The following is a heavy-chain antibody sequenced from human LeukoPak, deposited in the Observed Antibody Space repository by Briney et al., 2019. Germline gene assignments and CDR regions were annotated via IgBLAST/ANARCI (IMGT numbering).Heavy chain of an antibody. V-gene: IGHV3-49*03. CDR1: GFTFGDYA. CDR2: IRSKAYGVTT. CDR3: TRDPTSIAARKGWFDP. J-gene: IGHJ5*02. Sequence: HPGGSLRLSCTASGFTFGDYAMSWFRQAPGKGLEWVGFIRSKAYGVTTEYAASVKGRFTISRDDSKSIAYLQMNSLKTEDTAVYYCTRDPTSIAARKGWFDPWGRGTLVTVSS. D-gene: IGHD6-6*01.